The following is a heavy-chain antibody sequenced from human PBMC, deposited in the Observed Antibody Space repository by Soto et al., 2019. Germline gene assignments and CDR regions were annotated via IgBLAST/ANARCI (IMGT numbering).Heavy chain of an antibody. CDR3: ARYTDIVVVPGGYYYYYYMDV. CDR2: ISAYNSNT. J-gene: IGHJ6*03. V-gene: IGHV1-18*01. CDR1: GYTFTSYG. D-gene: IGHD2-2*01. Sequence: ASVKVSCKASGYTFTSYGISWVRQAPGQGLEWMGWISAYNSNTNYAQKPQGRVTMTTDTSTSTAYMELRSLRSDDTAVYYCARYTDIVVVPGGYYYYYYMDVWGKGTTVTVSS.